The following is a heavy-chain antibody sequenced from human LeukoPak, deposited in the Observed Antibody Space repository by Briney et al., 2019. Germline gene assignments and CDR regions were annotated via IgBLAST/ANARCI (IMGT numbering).Heavy chain of an antibody. D-gene: IGHD6-13*01. CDR1: GFTFSSYA. CDR2: ISYDGSNK. J-gene: IGHJ3*02. V-gene: IGHV3-30*01. Sequence: SGRSLRLSCAASGFTFSSYAMHWVRQAPGKGLEWVAVISYDGSNKYYADSVKGRFTISRDNSKNTLYLQMNSLRAEDTAVYYCARWTIAADDAFDIWGQGTMVTVSS. CDR3: ARWTIAADDAFDI.